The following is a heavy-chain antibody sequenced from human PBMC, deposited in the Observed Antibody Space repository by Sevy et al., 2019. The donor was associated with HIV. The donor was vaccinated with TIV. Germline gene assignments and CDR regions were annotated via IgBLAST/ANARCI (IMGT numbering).Heavy chain of an antibody. CDR3: ATHAGIAAAGRVFDY. Sequence: GGSLRLSCAASGFTFSDHYMEWVRQAPGKGLEWVGRFRNKADSYTIEYAASVKGRFTISRDDSKNSLYLLMNSLKTEETAVYYCATHAGIAAAGRVFDYWGQGTLVTVSS. J-gene: IGHJ4*02. D-gene: IGHD6-13*01. V-gene: IGHV3-72*01. CDR1: GFTFSDHY. CDR2: FRNKADSYTI.